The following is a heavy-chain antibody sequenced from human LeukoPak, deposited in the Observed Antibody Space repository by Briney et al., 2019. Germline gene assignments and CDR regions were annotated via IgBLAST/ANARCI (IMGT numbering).Heavy chain of an antibody. CDR3: ARGYNWFDP. CDR1: GGSISSYY. CDR2: IYYSGST. V-gene: IGHV4-59*01. J-gene: IGHJ5*02. Sequence: SETLSLTCTVSGGSISSYYWSWIRQPPGKGLEWIGNIYYSGSTNYNPSLKSRVTISVDTSKNQFSLKVSSVTAADTAIYYCARGYNWFDPWGQGTLVTVSS.